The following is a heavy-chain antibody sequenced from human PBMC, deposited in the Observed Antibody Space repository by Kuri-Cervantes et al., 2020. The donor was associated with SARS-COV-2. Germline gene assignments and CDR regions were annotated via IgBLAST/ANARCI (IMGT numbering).Heavy chain of an antibody. CDR1: GGSISSYY. Sequence: ESLKIPCTVSGGSISSYYWSWIRQPAGKGLEWIGRIYTSGSTNYNPSLKSRVTMSVDTSKNQFSLKLSSVTAADTAVYYCARGAEGSPFDYWGQGTLVTVSS. CDR3: ARGAEGSPFDY. V-gene: IGHV4-4*07. CDR2: IYTSGST. J-gene: IGHJ4*02. D-gene: IGHD6-13*01.